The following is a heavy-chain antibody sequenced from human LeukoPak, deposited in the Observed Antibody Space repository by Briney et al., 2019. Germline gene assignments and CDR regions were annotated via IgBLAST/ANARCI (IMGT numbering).Heavy chain of an antibody. J-gene: IGHJ4*02. CDR3: ARLESYGDYSIKGYYLDY. V-gene: IGHV1-18*01. CDR2: ISAYNGNT. CDR1: GYTFTSYG. Sequence: ASVKVSCKASGYTFTSYGISWVRQAPGQGLEWMGWISAYNGNTNYAQKLQGRVTMTTDTSTSTAYMELRSLRSDDTAVYYCARLESYGDYSIKGYYLDYWGQGTLVTVSS. D-gene: IGHD4-17*01.